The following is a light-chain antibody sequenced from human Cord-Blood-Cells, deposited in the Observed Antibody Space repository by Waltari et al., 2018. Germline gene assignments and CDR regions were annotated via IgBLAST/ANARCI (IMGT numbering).Light chain of an antibody. CDR3: NSRDSSGNHLGV. CDR2: GKN. V-gene: IGLV3-19*01. Sequence: SSELTQDPAVSVALGQTVRITCQGDSLSSYYARWYQQKPGQAPVLVIYGKNNRPSGIPDRFSGSSSGNTASLTITGAQAEDEADYYCNSRDSSGNHLGVFGGGTKLTVL. J-gene: IGLJ3*02. CDR1: SLSSYY.